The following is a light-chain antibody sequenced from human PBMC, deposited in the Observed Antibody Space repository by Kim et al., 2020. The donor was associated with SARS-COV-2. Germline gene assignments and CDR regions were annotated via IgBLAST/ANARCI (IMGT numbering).Light chain of an antibody. CDR2: SNT. Sequence: GQRVTISCSGNGSHVGSNYIYWHQQLPGAAPRLLIYSNTQRPSGVPDRFSGSKSGTSASLAIDGLRSEDEADYYCATWDDNLSSVLFGGGTQLTVL. CDR3: ATWDDNLSSVL. V-gene: IGLV1-47*02. J-gene: IGLJ3*02. CDR1: GSHVGSNY.